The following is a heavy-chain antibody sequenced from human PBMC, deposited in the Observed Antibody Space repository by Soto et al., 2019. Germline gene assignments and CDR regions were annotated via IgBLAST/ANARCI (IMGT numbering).Heavy chain of an antibody. V-gene: IGHV3-9*01. J-gene: IGHJ6*03. CDR2: VSSTRGTM. CDR3: AKDFQTHYYYMDV. Sequence: EVQLVESGGGLVQPGRSLRLSCAASGFTFDDYAMHWVRQAPGKGLEWVSGVSSTRGTMGYADSVRGRFTISRDNAKNSLYLQMNSLRAEDTALYYCAKDFQTHYYYMDVWGKGTTVTVSS. CDR1: GFTFDDYA.